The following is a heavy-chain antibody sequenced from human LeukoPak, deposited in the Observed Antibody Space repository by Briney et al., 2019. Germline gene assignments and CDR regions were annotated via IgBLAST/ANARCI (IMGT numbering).Heavy chain of an antibody. CDR2: IYYSGST. CDR3: ARDTVVPAPKSTYYYYGMDV. D-gene: IGHD2-2*01. V-gene: IGHV4-31*03. CDR1: GGSISSGGYY. J-gene: IGHJ6*02. Sequence: SETLSLTCTVSGGSISSGGYYWSWLRQHPGKGLEWIGYIYYSGSTYYNPSLKSRVTISVDTSKNQFSLKLSSVTAADTAVYYCARDTVVPAPKSTYYYYGMDVWGQGTTVTVSS.